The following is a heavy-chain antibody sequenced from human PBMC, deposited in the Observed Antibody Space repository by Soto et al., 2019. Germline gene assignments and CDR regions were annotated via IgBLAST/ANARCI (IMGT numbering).Heavy chain of an antibody. CDR1: GFTFSSYA. Sequence: PGGSLRLSCAASGFTFSSYAMSWVRQAPGKGLEWVSAISGSGGSTYYADSVKGRSTISRDNSKNTLYLQMNSLRAEDTAVYYCAKGKPYYDFWSGSHYYYGMDVWGQGTTVTVSS. V-gene: IGHV3-23*01. CDR2: ISGSGGST. CDR3: AKGKPYYDFWSGSHYYYGMDV. J-gene: IGHJ6*02. D-gene: IGHD3-3*01.